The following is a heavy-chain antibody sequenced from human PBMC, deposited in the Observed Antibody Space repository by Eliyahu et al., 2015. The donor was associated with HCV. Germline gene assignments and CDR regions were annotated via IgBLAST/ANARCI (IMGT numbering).Heavy chain of an antibody. D-gene: IGHD3-22*01. J-gene: IGHJ3*02. CDR2: ISSSSSTI. CDR1: GFTFXXYS. CDR3: ARGIYDSSGYYSLDAFDI. Sequence: EVQLVESGGGLVQPGGSLRLSCAASGFTFXXYSXNWVRQAPGKGLEGVSYISSSSSTIYYADSVKGRFTISRDNAKNSLYLQMNSLRAEDTAVYYCARGIYDSSGYYSLDAFDIWGQGTMVTVSS. V-gene: IGHV3-48*01.